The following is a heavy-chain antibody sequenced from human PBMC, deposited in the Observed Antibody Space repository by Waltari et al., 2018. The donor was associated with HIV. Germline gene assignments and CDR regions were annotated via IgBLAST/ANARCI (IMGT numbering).Heavy chain of an antibody. J-gene: IGHJ4*02. Sequence: QLQLQESGPGLVKPSETLSLTCTVSGGSISSSSYYWGWIRQPPGKGLEWIGSIYYSGSTYYSPSLKSRVTRSVDTSKSQFSLKLSSVTAADTAVYYCARVSYGSGGLDYWGQGTLVTVSS. CDR2: IYYSGST. CDR1: GGSISSSSYY. CDR3: ARVSYGSGGLDY. D-gene: IGHD3-10*01. V-gene: IGHV4-39*07.